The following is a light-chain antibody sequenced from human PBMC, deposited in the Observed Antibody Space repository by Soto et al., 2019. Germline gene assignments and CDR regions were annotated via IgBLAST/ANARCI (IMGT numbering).Light chain of an antibody. CDR1: QSLVYKDGNTF. CDR2: KVS. CDR3: MQATQWPYT. J-gene: IGKJ2*01. Sequence: DIVMTQSPFSLPVTLGQPASISCRSSQSLVYKDGNTFLSWFQQRPGQSPRRLIYKVSNRDSGVPDRFSGSGSDTDFTLKISRVEAEDVGVYYCMQATQWPYTFGQGTQLEI. V-gene: IGKV2-30*01.